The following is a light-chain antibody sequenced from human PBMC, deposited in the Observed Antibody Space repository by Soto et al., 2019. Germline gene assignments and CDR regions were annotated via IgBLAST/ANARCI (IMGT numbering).Light chain of an antibody. CDR3: SSYTSSSTLVV. J-gene: IGLJ2*01. V-gene: IGLV2-14*01. CDR1: SSDVGGYNY. Sequence: QSALTQPASVSGSPGQSITISCTGTSSDVGGYNYVSWYQQHPGNAPKLMIYDVSNRPSGVSNRFSGSKAGNTASLTISGLQDDDDADYYCSSYTSSSTLVVFGGGTELTV. CDR2: DVS.